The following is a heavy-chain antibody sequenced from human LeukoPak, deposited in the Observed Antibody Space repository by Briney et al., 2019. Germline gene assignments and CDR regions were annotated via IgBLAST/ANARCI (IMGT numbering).Heavy chain of an antibody. CDR3: ARLPSIAAQWEAFDI. CDR1: GFTFSSYA. V-gene: IGHV3-30*04. J-gene: IGHJ3*02. Sequence: GGSLRLSCAASGFTFSSYAMHWVRQAPGKGLEWVAVISYDGSNKYYADSVKGRFTISRDNSKNTLYLQMNSLRAEDTAVYYCARLPSIAAQWEAFDIWGQGTMVTVSS. CDR2: ISYDGSNK. D-gene: IGHD6-6*01.